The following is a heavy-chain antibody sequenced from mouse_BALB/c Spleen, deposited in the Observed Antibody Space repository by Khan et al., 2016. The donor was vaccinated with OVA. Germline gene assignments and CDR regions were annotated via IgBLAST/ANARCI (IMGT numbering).Heavy chain of an antibody. CDR1: GYTFTSYT. V-gene: IGHV1-4*01. D-gene: IGHD2-14*01. Sequence: QIQLVQSGAELARPGASVTMSCKASGYTFTSYTIHWIKKRPGQGLEWIGYINPSNDYTNYNQKFKDKATLTTDKSSTTAYLLLSSLKSDDSSVYNCVRDGADHRNDGWFAYWGQGTMVIVSA. CDR2: INPSNDYT. CDR3: VRDGADHRNDGWFAY. J-gene: IGHJ3*01.